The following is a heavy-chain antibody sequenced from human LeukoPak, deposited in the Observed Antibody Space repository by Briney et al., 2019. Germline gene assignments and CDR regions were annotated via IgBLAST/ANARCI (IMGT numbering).Heavy chain of an antibody. CDR3: APRGYSGSLNYYYYYMDV. CDR2: IRYDGNNK. CDR1: GFTFSSYG. D-gene: IGHD6-13*01. J-gene: IGHJ6*03. V-gene: IGHV3-30*02. Sequence: GGSLRLSCAASGFTFSSYGMHWVRQAPGKGLEWVAFIRYDGNNKYYADSVKGRFTISRDNSKNTLYLQMNSLRAEDTAVYYCAPRGYSGSLNYYYYYMDVWGKGTTVTVSS.